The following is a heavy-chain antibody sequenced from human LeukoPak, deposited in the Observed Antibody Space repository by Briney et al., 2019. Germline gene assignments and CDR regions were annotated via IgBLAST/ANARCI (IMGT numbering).Heavy chain of an antibody. D-gene: IGHD2-8*01. Sequence: GGSLRLSCAASGFTFSSYWMSWVRQAPGKGLEWVANIKQDGSEKYYVDSVKGRFTISRDNAKNSLYLQMNSLRAEDTAVYYCARGRRQYCTNGVCYTGGVYFDYWGQGTLVTVSS. V-gene: IGHV3-7*01. J-gene: IGHJ4*02. CDR3: ARGRRQYCTNGVCYTGGVYFDY. CDR1: GFTFSSYW. CDR2: IKQDGSEK.